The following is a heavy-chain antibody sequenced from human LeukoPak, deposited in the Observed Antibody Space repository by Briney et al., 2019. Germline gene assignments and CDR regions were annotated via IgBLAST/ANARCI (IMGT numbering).Heavy chain of an antibody. J-gene: IGHJ5*02. CDR1: GYTFSGYY. Sequence: GASVKVSCKASGYTFSGYYMHWVRQAPGQGLEWMGWINPNSGGTNYAQKFQGRITMTRDTSISTAYMELNSLRSDDTAVYYCARGRPSWFDPWGQGTLVIVSS. CDR3: ARGRPSWFDP. CDR2: INPNSGGT. V-gene: IGHV1-2*02.